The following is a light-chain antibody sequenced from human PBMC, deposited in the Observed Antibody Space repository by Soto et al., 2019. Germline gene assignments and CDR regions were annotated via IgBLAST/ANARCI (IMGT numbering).Light chain of an antibody. CDR3: HQYGTSVTWT. CDR2: DAS. V-gene: IGKV3-11*01. CDR1: QSVSSS. J-gene: IGKJ1*01. Sequence: EIVLTQSPATLSLSPGERATLSCRASQSVSSSLAWYQQKPGQAPRLLIYDASNRATGIPARFSGSGSGTDFTLTISRLEPEDLAVYYCHQYGTSVTWTFGQGTKVDIK.